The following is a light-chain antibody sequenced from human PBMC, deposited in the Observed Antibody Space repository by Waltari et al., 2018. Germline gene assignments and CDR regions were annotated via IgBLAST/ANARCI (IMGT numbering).Light chain of an antibody. CDR3: ATWDDSLTGVV. CDR2: TNN. CDR1: RSNIGSNN. Sequence: QSVLTQPPSVSGTPGQRVSISCSGSRSNIGSNNVNWYRQLPGTAPKLLISTNNLRPSGVPDRVSGSKSGTSASLAISGLQPEDEADYYCATWDDSLTGVVFGGGTKLTV. J-gene: IGLJ3*02. V-gene: IGLV1-44*01.